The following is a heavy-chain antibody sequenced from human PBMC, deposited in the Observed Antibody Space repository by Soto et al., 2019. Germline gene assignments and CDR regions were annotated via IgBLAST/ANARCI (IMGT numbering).Heavy chain of an antibody. V-gene: IGHV3-30*18. CDR1: GFTFSSYG. D-gene: IGHD2-2*01. J-gene: IGHJ6*02. Sequence: GGSLRLSCAASGFTFSSYGMHWVRQAPGKGLEWVAVISYDGSNKYYADSVKGRFTISRDNSKNTLYLQMNSLRAEDTAVYYCAKNEVYCSSTSCYTSPYYYYGMDVWGQGTTVTVSS. CDR3: AKNEVYCSSTSCYTSPYYYYGMDV. CDR2: ISYDGSNK.